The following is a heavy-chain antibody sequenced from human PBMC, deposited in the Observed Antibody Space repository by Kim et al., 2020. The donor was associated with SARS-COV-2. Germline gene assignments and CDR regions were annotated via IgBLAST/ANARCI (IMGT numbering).Heavy chain of an antibody. Sequence: SETLSLTCSVSGGSISNDNNYWSWIRQYPGKGLEWIGFIHYSGSTYYNPSLMSRVTISVDTSKNQFSLKVTSVTAADTAVYYCARGNCSGGSCHGYYYF. V-gene: IGHV4-31*03. CDR1: GGSISNDNNY. CDR3: ARGNCSGGSCHGYYYF. D-gene: IGHD2-15*01. J-gene: IGHJ6*03. CDR2: IHYSGST.